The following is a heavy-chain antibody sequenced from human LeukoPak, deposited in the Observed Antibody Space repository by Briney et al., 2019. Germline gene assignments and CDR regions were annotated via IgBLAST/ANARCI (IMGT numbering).Heavy chain of an antibody. Sequence: SETLSLTCTVSGGSISSSNYYWGWIRQPPGKGLEWIGSIYYSGSIYYNPSLKSRVTISVDTSKNQFFLKLSSVTAADTAVYYCARGHCSSTSCYSDYWGQGTLVTVSS. CDR2: IYYSGSI. V-gene: IGHV4-39*01. CDR1: GGSISSSNYY. D-gene: IGHD2-2*01. CDR3: ARGHCSSTSCYSDY. J-gene: IGHJ4*02.